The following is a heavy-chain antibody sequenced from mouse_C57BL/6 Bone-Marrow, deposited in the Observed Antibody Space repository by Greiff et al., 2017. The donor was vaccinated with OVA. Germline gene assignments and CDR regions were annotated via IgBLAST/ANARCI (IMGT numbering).Heavy chain of an antibody. V-gene: IGHV1-64*01. J-gene: IGHJ1*03. CDR3: AKSLLLPYWYFDV. CDR2: IHPNSGST. D-gene: IGHD2-12*01. Sequence: VQLQQPGAELVKPGASVKLSCKASGYTFTSYWMHWVKQRPGQGLEWIGMIHPNSGSTNYNEKFKSKATLTVDKSSSTAYMQLSSLTSEDSAVYYWAKSLLLPYWYFDVWGTGTTVTGSS. CDR1: GYTFTSYW.